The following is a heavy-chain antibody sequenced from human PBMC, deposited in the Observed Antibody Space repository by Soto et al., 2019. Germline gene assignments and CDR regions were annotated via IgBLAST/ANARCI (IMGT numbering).Heavy chain of an antibody. CDR2: INHRGST. CDR3: ARDGFCTSTTCRVGNWFDP. D-gene: IGHD2-2*01. V-gene: IGHV4-34*01. J-gene: IGHJ5*02. CDR1: GGSFSGYY. Sequence: PSETLSLTCVVYGGSFSGYYWSWIRQSPGKGLEWIGGINHRGSTNYNPSLESRVTISVDTSKNQFSLKLPSVTAADTAMYYCARDGFCTSTTCRVGNWFDPWGQRPMVTVYS.